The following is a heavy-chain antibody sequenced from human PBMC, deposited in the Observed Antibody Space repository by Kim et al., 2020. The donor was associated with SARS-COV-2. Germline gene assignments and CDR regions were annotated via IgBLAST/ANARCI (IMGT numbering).Heavy chain of an antibody. J-gene: IGHJ4*02. V-gene: IGHV3-7*01. CDR3: LKDFLGD. Sequence: GGSLRLSCVASEFIFSEFWMSWVRQVPGKGLEWLANIKGDGSEKHHLDSLRGRFVISRDNTKNSLYLQMNNLRPEDTAVYYCLKDFLGDWGQGTLVTVSS. CDR2: IKGDGSEK. D-gene: IGHD3-3*01. CDR1: EFIFSEFW.